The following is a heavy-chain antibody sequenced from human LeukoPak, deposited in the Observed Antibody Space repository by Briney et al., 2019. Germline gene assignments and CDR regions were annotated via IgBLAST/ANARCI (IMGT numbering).Heavy chain of an antibody. CDR2: IGAYNGNT. J-gene: IGHJ4*02. CDR3: ARDRSPRHYHDSSDYHGPADY. Sequence: ASVKVSCKVSGYTFVNIGLSWVRQAPGQGLEWMGWIGAYNGNTNYAQKLQGRVTMTTDTSSSTAYMELRSLRSDDTAVYYCARDRSPRHYHDSSDYHGPADYWGQGALVTVSS. CDR1: GYTFVNIG. D-gene: IGHD3-22*01. V-gene: IGHV1-18*01.